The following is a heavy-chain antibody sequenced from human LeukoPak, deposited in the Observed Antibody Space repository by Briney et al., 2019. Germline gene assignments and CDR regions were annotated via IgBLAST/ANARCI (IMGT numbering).Heavy chain of an antibody. V-gene: IGHV3-7*05. D-gene: IGHD6-13*01. CDR1: GFTFSTYW. J-gene: IGHJ6*02. Sequence: GGSLRLSCTASGFTFSTYWMSWVRRTPEKGLEWVANIKEDGSEEVYVDSVKGRFTISRDNAKSSLYLQMNSLRTEDTAVYYCARDPYSRSWSYGMDVWGQGTTVTVSS. CDR2: IKEDGSEE. CDR3: ARDPYSRSWSYGMDV.